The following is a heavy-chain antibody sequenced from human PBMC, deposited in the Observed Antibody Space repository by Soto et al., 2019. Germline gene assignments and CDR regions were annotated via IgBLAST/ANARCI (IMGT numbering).Heavy chain of an antibody. Sequence: GGSLRLSCAASGFTFSSYGMHWVRQAPGKGLEWLAVIWYDGSNKYNADSVKGRFTISRDNSKNTLYLQMNSLRAEDTAVYYGERDQLPAAITCYYYYGMDVWGQWTTVTVSS. V-gene: IGHV3-33*01. CDR2: IWYDGSNK. CDR3: ERDQLPAAITCYYYYGMDV. J-gene: IGHJ6*02. D-gene: IGHD2-2*01. CDR1: GFTFSSYG.